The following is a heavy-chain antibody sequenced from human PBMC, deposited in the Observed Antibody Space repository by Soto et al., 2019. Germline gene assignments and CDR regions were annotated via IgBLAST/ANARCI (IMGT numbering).Heavy chain of an antibody. V-gene: IGHV4-59*01. J-gene: IGHJ5*02. Sequence: SETLSLTCTVSGDSISRYYWSWIRLSPGKGLEWIGYIYYSGSTNYNPSLKSRVTISVDTSKNQFSLKLSSVTAADTAVYYCAKDYYDSSGYYWFDPWGQGTLVTVSS. CDR1: GDSISRYY. CDR2: IYYSGST. CDR3: AKDYYDSSGYYWFDP. D-gene: IGHD3-22*01.